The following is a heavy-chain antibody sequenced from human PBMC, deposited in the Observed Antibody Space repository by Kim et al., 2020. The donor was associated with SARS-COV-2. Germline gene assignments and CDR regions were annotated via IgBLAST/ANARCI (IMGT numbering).Heavy chain of an antibody. Sequence: NPSLKSRVTISVDTSKNQFSRKLSSVTAADTAVYYCARVYGSGSYYTFDYWGQGTLVTVSS. J-gene: IGHJ4*02. D-gene: IGHD3-10*01. V-gene: IGHV4-59*01. CDR3: ARVYGSGSYYTFDY.